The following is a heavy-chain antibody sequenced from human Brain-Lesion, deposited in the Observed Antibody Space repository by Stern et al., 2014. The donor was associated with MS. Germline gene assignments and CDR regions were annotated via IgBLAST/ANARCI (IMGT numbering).Heavy chain of an antibody. D-gene: IGHD3-3*01. V-gene: IGHV4-31*03. CDR2: ISYSGNT. Sequence: QLQLQESGPGLVKPSQTLFLTCTVSGGAVSSGDRYWSWIRQHPEKGLEWIGYISYSGNTYYNPSLESRVTISMDRSKNQFSLKLRSVTAADTAVYYCARVTEFLRFFYPDYWGQGIRVTVSS. CDR3: ARVTEFLRFFYPDY. J-gene: IGHJ4*02. CDR1: GGAVSSGDRY.